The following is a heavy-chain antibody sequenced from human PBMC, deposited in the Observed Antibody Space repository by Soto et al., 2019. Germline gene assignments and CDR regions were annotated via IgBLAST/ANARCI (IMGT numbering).Heavy chain of an antibody. J-gene: IGHJ6*03. CDR2: INHSGST. Sequence: SETLSLTCAVYGGSFSGYYWSWIRQPPGKGLEWIGEINHSGSTNYNPSLKSRVTISVDTSKNQFSLKLSSVTAADTAVYYCARLILTCPTYYYYYMDVWGKGTTVTVSS. D-gene: IGHD3-9*01. CDR1: GGSFSGYY. CDR3: ARLILTCPTYYYYYMDV. V-gene: IGHV4-34*01.